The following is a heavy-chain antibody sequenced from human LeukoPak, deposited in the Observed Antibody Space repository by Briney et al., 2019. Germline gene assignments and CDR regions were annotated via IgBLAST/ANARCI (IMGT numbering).Heavy chain of an antibody. CDR3: ARAAGSIVGATTGGVFDY. Sequence: PSETLSLTCTVSGGSISSYYSSWIRQPPGKGLEWIGYIYYSGSTNYNPSLKSRVTISVDTSKNQFSLKLSSVTAADTAVYYCARAAGSIVGATTGGVFDYWGQGTLVTVSS. V-gene: IGHV4-59*01. CDR1: GGSISSYY. D-gene: IGHD1-26*01. CDR2: IYYSGST. J-gene: IGHJ4*02.